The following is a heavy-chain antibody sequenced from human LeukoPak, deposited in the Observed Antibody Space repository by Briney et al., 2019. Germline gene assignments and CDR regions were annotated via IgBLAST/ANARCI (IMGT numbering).Heavy chain of an antibody. Sequence: GGSLRLSCAASGFTFSSYSMNWVRQAPGKGLEWDSSISSSSSYIYYADSVKGRFTISRDSAKNSLYLQMNSLRAEDTAVYYCARDAGVVPVGYWGQGTLVTVSS. CDR2: ISSSSSYI. J-gene: IGHJ4*02. CDR1: GFTFSSYS. D-gene: IGHD2-2*01. CDR3: ARDAGVVPVGY. V-gene: IGHV3-21*01.